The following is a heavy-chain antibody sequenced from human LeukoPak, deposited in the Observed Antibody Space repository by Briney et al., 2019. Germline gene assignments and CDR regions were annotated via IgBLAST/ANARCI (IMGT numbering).Heavy chain of an antibody. CDR3: ARVGPGYSSSQYYFDY. V-gene: IGHV1-69*05. J-gene: IGHJ4*02. CDR1: GGTFSSYA. CDR2: IIPIFGTA. Sequence: SVTVSCKASGGTFSSYAISWVRQAPGQGLEWMGGIIPIFGTANYAQKFQGRVTITTDESTSTAYMELSSLRSEDTAVYYCARVGPGYSSSQYYFDYWGQGTLVTVSS. D-gene: IGHD6-13*01.